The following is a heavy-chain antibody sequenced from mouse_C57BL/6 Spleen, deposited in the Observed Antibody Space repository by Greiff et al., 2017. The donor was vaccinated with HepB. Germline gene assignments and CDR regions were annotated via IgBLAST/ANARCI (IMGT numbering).Heavy chain of an antibody. V-gene: IGHV5-16*01. CDR3: ARSYGNYVYFDV. CDR2: INYDGSST. D-gene: IGHD2-1*01. Sequence: EVKLVESEGGLVQPGSSMKLSCTASGFTFSDYYMAWVRQVPEKGLEWVANINYDGSSTYYLDSLKSRFIISRDNEKNILYLQMSSLKSEDTATYYCARSYGNYVYFDVWGTGTTVTVSS. CDR1: GFTFSDYY. J-gene: IGHJ1*03.